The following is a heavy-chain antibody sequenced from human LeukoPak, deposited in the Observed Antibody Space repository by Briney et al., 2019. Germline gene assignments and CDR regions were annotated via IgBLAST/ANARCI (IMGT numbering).Heavy chain of an antibody. CDR1: GYSFNSYW. D-gene: IGHD2-15*01. Sequence: GESLKISCKGSGYSFNSYWIVWVRQMPGKGLGWMGIIYPGDSETRYSPSFQGQVTISADKSFNTAYLQWSSLRASDTAIYYCARPNPHYCSGGSCYSGVYYFDYWGQGTLVTVSS. J-gene: IGHJ4*02. V-gene: IGHV5-51*01. CDR2: IYPGDSET. CDR3: ARPNPHYCSGGSCYSGVYYFDY.